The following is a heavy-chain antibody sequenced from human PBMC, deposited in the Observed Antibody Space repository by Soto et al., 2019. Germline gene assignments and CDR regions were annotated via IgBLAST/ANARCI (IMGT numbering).Heavy chain of an antibody. D-gene: IGHD2-21*02. CDR1: GYTFSSYV. Sequence: QVQLMQSRPEVKTPGASVKLSCKASGYTFSSYVITWVRQAPGQGLEWMGWISPFNYNTNYAQKFQGRVTMPTDTSTNQAYTELRSLRSEDTAVYYCARGGLRLGWFAPWGQATLVTVSS. V-gene: IGHV1-18*01. CDR2: ISPFNYNT. CDR3: ARGGLRLGWFAP. J-gene: IGHJ5*02.